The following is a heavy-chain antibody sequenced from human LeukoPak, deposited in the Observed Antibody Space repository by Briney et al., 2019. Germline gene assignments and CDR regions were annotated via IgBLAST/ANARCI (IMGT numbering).Heavy chain of an antibody. J-gene: IGHJ4*02. CDR2: IDWNDDK. CDR3: ARKSSSSAGYFDY. CDR1: GGSISSYYW. V-gene: IGHV2-70*11. Sequence: TLSLTCTVSGGSISSYYWSWIRQSPGKALEWLARIDWNDDKYYSTSLKTRLTISKDTSKNQVVLTLTNMDPVNTATYYCARKSSSSAGYFDYWGQRALVTVSS. D-gene: IGHD6-6*01.